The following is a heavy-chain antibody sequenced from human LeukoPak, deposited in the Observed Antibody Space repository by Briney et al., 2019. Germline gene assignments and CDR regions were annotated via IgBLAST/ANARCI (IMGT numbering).Heavy chain of an antibody. D-gene: IGHD6-13*01. Sequence: SQTLSLTCTVSGGSISSGDYYWSWIRQPPGKDLEWIGYIYYSGSTYYNPSLKSRVTISVDTSKNQFSLKLSSVTAADTAVYYCAREGYSSSVLYYFDYWGQGTLVTVSS. J-gene: IGHJ4*02. CDR2: IYYSGST. CDR1: GGSISSGDYY. CDR3: AREGYSSSVLYYFDY. V-gene: IGHV4-30-4*01.